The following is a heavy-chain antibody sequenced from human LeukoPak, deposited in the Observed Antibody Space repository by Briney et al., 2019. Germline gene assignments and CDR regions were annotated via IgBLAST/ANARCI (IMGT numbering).Heavy chain of an antibody. V-gene: IGHV4-34*01. CDR3: ARRGTQAGTLPEDAFDI. D-gene: IGHD6-13*01. CDR1: GGSFSGYY. Sequence: PSETLSLTCAVYGGSFSGYYWSWIRQPPGKGLEWIGEINHSGSTNYNPSLKSRVTISVETSKNQFSLKLSSVTAADTAVYYCARRGTQAGTLPEDAFDIWGQGTMVTVSS. CDR2: INHSGST. J-gene: IGHJ3*02.